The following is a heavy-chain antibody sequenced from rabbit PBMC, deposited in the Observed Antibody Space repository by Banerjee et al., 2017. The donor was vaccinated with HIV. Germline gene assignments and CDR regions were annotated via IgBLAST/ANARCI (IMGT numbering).Heavy chain of an antibody. Sequence: QSLEESGGDLVKPGASLTLTCTASGFSFSSGLPMCWVRQAPGKGLEWIGSIYTDSGNTWYASWVNGRFTISRSTSHNTVDLQMNSLTAADTATYFCARDLYSGSNLWGPGTLVTVS. D-gene: IGHD1-1*01. J-gene: IGHJ4*01. V-gene: IGHV1S43*01. CDR3: ARDLYSGSNL. CDR1: GFSFSSGLP. CDR2: IYTDSGNT.